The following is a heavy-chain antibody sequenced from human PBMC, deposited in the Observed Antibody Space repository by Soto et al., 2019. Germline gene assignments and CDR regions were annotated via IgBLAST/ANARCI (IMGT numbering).Heavy chain of an antibody. Sequence: QVQLVQSGAEVKKPGSSVKVSCKASGGTFSSYAISWVRQAPGQGLEWMGGIIPIFGTANYAQKFQGRVTITGDETTCTAYMELSSLISEDTAVYYCAREGRRLGDGSNSGKYYFDYWGQGTLVTAAS. CDR1: GGTFSSYA. CDR2: IIPIFGTA. J-gene: IGHJ4*02. D-gene: IGHD1-26*01. V-gene: IGHV1-69*01. CDR3: AREGRRLGDGSNSGKYYFDY.